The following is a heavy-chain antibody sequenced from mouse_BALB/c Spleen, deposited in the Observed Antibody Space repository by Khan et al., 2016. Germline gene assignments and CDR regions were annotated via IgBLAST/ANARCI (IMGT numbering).Heavy chain of an antibody. D-gene: IGHD1-1*01. CDR3: ARRGYYFSMDN. Sequence: EVKLLESGGGLVQPGGSLKLSCAASGCDFSRYWMSWVRQAPGKGLEWIGEINPDSSKINYTPSLKDKFIISRDNAKNTLYLQMSKVRSEDTALYYCARRGYYFSMDNWCQGTSVTVSS. CDR1: GCDFSRYW. J-gene: IGHJ4*01. V-gene: IGHV4-1*02. CDR2: INPDSSKI.